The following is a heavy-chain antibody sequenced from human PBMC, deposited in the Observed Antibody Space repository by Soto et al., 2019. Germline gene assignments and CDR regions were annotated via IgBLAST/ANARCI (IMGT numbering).Heavy chain of an antibody. V-gene: IGHV4-39*01. D-gene: IGHD6-13*01. CDR1: GGSISSTSNY. J-gene: IGHJ5*02. CDR2: IDYSGST. CDR3: ARRERAAGTDWWFDP. Sequence: PSETLSLTCTVSGGSISSTSNYWGWIRQPQGKGLEWIGIIDYSGSTYYSPSLKSRVTISVDTSKNQFSLKLSSVTAADTAVYYCARRERAAGTDWWFDPWGQGTLVTVSS.